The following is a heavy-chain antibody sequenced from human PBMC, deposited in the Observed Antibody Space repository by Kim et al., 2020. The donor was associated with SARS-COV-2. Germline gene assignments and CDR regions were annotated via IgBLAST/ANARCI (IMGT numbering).Heavy chain of an antibody. CDR2: MNPNSGNT. CDR1: GYTFTSYD. CDR3: ARVWNYYGSGSYYTIDHRYFDY. V-gene: IGHV1-8*01. D-gene: IGHD3-10*01. Sequence: ASVKVSCKASGYTFTSYDINWVRQATGQGLEWMGWMNPNSGNTGYVQKFQGRVTMTRNTSISTAYMELSSLRSEDTAVYYCARVWNYYGSGSYYTIDHRYFDYWGQGTLVTVSS. J-gene: IGHJ4*02.